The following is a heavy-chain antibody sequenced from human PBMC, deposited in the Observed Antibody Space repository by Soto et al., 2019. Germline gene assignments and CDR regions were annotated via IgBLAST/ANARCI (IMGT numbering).Heavy chain of an antibody. Sequence: GESLKISCKGSGYSFTSYWIGWVRQMPGKGLEWMGIIYPGDSDTRYSPSFQGQVTISADKSISTAYLQWSSLKASDTAMYYCARLRGEYFEDYYYGKDVWGQGTTVTVSS. J-gene: IGHJ6*02. CDR3: ARLRGEYFEDYYYGKDV. CDR1: GYSFTSYW. D-gene: IGHD2-21*01. CDR2: IYPGDSDT. V-gene: IGHV5-51*01.